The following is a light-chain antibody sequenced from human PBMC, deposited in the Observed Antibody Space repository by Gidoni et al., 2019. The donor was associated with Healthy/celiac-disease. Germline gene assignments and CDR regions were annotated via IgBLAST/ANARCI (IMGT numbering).Light chain of an antibody. J-gene: IGKJ1*01. CDR1: QSISSW. CDR2: DAS. CDR3: QQYNSYSWT. Sequence: DIHMTQSPSTLSASVGDRVTITCRASQSISSWLAWYQQKPGKAPKLRIYDASSLESGVPSRFSGSGSGTEFTLTISSLQPDDFAPYYCQQYNSYSWTFGQXTKVEIK. V-gene: IGKV1-5*01.